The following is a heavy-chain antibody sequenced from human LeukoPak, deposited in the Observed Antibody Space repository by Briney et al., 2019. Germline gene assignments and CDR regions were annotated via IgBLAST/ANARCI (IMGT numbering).Heavy chain of an antibody. CDR2: IYSGGST. CDR3: ARGLDCSSTSCYGLYAFDI. CDR1: GFTVSSNY. Sequence: GSLRLSCAASGFTVSSNYMSWVRQAPGKGLEWVSVIYSGGSTYYADSVKGRFTISRDNSKNTLYLQMNSLRAEDTAVYYCARGLDCSSTSCYGLYAFDIWGQGTMVTVSS. D-gene: IGHD2-2*01. J-gene: IGHJ3*02. V-gene: IGHV3-53*01.